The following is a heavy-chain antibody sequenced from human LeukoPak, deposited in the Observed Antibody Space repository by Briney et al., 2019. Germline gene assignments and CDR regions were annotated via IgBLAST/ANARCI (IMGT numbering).Heavy chain of an antibody. CDR2: IRYDGSNK. V-gene: IGHV3-30*02. CDR3: AKDRVGSGSSDY. D-gene: IGHD3-10*01. J-gene: IGHJ4*02. Sequence: GGSLRLSCAASGFTFSIYGMHWVRQAPGKGLEWLAFIRYDGSNKYYADSVKGRLTISRDNSKNTLYLQMNSLRAEDTAVYYCAKDRVGSGSSDYWGQGTLVTVSS. CDR1: GFTFSIYG.